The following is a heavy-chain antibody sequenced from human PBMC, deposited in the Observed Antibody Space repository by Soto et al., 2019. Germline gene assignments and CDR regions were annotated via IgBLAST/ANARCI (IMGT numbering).Heavy chain of an antibody. CDR1: GGSFSGYY. V-gene: IGHV4-34*01. CDR3: ARGNWFDH. J-gene: IGHJ5*02. CDR2: INHSGST. Sequence: KASETLSLTCAVYGGSFSGYYWSWIRQPPGKGLEWIGEINHSGSTNYNPSLKSRVTISVDTSKNQFSLKLSSVTAADTAVYYCARGNWFDHWGQGTLVTVSS.